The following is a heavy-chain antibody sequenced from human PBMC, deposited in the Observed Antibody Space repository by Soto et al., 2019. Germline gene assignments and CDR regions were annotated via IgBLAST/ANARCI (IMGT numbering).Heavy chain of an antibody. CDR2: IDLSEADT. J-gene: IGHJ4*02. V-gene: IGHV5-10-1*03. CDR1: GYSFASQW. Sequence: EVQLVQSGAEVKQSGESLRISCKVSGYSFASQWISWVRQVPGKGQEWMGRIDLSEADTTYNPSFQGHVTFSADKSITTAYLQWRSLEASDTAIYYSATQGLTTYYFGYWGQGTLVTVSS. CDR3: ATQGLTTYYFGY.